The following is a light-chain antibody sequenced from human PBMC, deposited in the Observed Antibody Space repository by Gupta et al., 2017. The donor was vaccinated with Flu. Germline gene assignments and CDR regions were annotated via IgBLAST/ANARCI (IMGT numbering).Light chain of an antibody. V-gene: IGKV3-20*01. CDR1: QSVSSSY. CDR3: HQDCSSPKD. CDR2: GAS. Sequence: EIVLTQSPGTLSLSPGERATLSCRASQSVSSSYLAWYQQKPGQAPRLLIYGASSRATGIPDRSSGSGPGTDFTLTISRLKLEDFAVYYCHQDCSSPKDFGQGTKLEIK. J-gene: IGKJ2*01.